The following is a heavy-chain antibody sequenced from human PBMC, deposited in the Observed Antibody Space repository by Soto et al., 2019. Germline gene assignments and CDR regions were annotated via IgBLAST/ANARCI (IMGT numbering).Heavy chain of an antibody. CDR2: ISSSSSYI. J-gene: IGHJ4*02. V-gene: IGHV3-21*01. CDR1: GFTFSSYS. D-gene: IGHD3-10*02. Sequence: GGSLRLSCAASGFTFSSYSMNWVRQAPGKGLEWVSSISSSSSYIYYADSVKGRFTISRDNAKNSLYLQMNSLRAEDTAVYYCASGGRRLVPMDYWGQGTLVTVSS. CDR3: ASGGRRLVPMDY.